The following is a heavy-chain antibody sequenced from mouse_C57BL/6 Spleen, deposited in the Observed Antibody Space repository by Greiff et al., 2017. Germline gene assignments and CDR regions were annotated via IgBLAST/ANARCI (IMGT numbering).Heavy chain of an antibody. CDR3: AREDYYGSSHWYFDV. CDR1: GYTFTDYY. Sequence: VQLQQSGPELVKPGASVKISCKASGYTFTDYYMNWVKQSHGKSLEWIGDINPNNGGTSYNQKFKGKATLTVDKSSSPAYMELRSLTSEDSAVYYCAREDYYGSSHWYFDVWGTGTTVTVSS. J-gene: IGHJ1*03. CDR2: INPNNGGT. D-gene: IGHD1-1*01. V-gene: IGHV1-26*01.